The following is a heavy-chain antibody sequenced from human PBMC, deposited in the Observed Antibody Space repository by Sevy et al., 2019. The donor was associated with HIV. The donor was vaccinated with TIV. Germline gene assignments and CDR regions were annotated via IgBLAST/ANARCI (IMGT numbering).Heavy chain of an antibody. J-gene: IGHJ4*02. V-gene: IGHV3-30-3*01. D-gene: IGHD6-19*01. CDR1: GFTFSTHA. Sequence: GGSLRLSCAASGFTFSTHAMHWVRQAPGKGLEWVALISYDGSSQFYAGSVKGRFTLSRDISKNTLYLEMNSLRVEDTAVYFCARDAGYSTGWYACYWGQGTLVTVSS. CDR3: ARDAGYSTGWYACY. CDR2: ISYDGSSQ.